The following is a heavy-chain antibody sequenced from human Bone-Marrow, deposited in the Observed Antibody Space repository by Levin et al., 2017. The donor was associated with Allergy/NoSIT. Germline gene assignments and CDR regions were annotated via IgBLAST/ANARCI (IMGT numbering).Heavy chain of an antibody. D-gene: IGHD3-10*01. Sequence: GGSLRLSCAASGFSFSSYWMHWVRQAPGTGLVWVSRINSDGSSTIYADSVKGRFTSSRDNAKNTLYLQMDSLRAEDTAAYYCARDRPGDLTEYFDLWGRGILVTVSS. V-gene: IGHV3-74*01. CDR2: INSDGSST. J-gene: IGHJ2*01. CDR1: GFSFSSYW. CDR3: ARDRPGDLTEYFDL.